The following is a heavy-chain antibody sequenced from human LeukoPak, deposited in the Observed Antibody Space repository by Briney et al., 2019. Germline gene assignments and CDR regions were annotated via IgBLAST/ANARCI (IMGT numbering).Heavy chain of an antibody. Sequence: PGGSLRLSCAASGFTFSNAWMSWVRQAPGKGLEWVGRIKSKTDGGTTDYAAPVKGRFTISRDDSKNTLYLQMNSLKTEDTAVYYCTTDWGYFDWLLYKTNFDYWGQGTLVTVSS. V-gene: IGHV3-15*01. D-gene: IGHD3-9*01. J-gene: IGHJ4*02. CDR3: TTDWGYFDWLLYKTNFDY. CDR1: GFTFSNAW. CDR2: IKSKTDGGTT.